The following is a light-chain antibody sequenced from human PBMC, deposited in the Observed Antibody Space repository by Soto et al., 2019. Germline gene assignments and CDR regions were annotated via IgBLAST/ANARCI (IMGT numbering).Light chain of an antibody. CDR1: SSNIGNNY. CDR3: DTWDSRLSAVV. CDR2: DNN. V-gene: IGLV1-51*01. J-gene: IGLJ2*01. Sequence: QSVLTQPPSVSAAPGQKVTISCSGSSSNIGNNYVSWYQQLPGTAPKVLIYDNNKRPSGIPDRFSGSKSGTSATLGITGLQTGDEADYYCDTWDSRLSAVVFGGGTKLTVL.